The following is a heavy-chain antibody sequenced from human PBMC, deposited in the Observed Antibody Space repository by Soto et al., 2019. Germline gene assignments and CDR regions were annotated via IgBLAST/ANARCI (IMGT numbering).Heavy chain of an antibody. CDR3: ARANWGLDV. V-gene: IGHV1-2*02. CDR2: VKPNSGDT. Sequence: QVQLVQSGAEVKKPGASVKVSCKASGYFFIDYYIHWVRQAPGQGLEGVGWVKPNSGDTYYAQKFQGRVTMTSDTSISTAYMEVRVLRSDDMAVYYCARANWGLDVWGQGTTVTVSS. CDR1: GYFFIDYY. D-gene: IGHD3-16*01. J-gene: IGHJ6*02.